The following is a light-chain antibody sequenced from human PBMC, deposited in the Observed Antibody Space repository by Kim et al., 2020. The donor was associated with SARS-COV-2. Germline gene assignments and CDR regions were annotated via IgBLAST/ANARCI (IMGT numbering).Light chain of an antibody. Sequence: SPGGRATLSCRASQSVSTRLAWYQQKFGQSPRLLIYGASTRAAAIPARFSGSGFGTEFTLAISSLQSEDFAVYYCQQYYEWAPLTFGGGTKVDIK. CDR2: GAS. J-gene: IGKJ4*01. CDR3: QQYYEWAPLT. V-gene: IGKV3D-15*01. CDR1: QSVSTR.